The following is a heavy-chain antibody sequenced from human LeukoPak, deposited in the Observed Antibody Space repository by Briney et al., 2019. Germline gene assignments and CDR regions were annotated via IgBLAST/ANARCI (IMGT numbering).Heavy chain of an antibody. CDR3: AKSFRIHDY. J-gene: IGHJ4*02. Sequence: PGGSLRLSCAASGFTFSSYAMGWVRQAPGKGLEWVSATSGSGGSTYYADSVKGRFTISRDNPKNTLYLQMNSLRAEDTAVYYCAKSFRIHDYWGQGTLVTVSS. CDR1: GFTFSSYA. CDR2: TSGSGGST. V-gene: IGHV3-23*01.